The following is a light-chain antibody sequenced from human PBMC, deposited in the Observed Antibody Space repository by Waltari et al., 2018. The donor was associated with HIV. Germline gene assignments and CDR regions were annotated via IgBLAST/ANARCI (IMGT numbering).Light chain of an antibody. J-gene: IGLJ2*01. CDR1: ASNIGHSS. V-gene: IGLV1-51*01. Sequence: SVLTQPTSGSAAPGRGFTIPCSGRASNIGHSSVSCSRQVPGTAPTHLIYDNDKRPSDIPDRFSGSKSGTSATLGITGLQTGDEAHYYCGTWDDSMNGAVFGGGTKLTVL. CDR2: DND. CDR3: GTWDDSMNGAV.